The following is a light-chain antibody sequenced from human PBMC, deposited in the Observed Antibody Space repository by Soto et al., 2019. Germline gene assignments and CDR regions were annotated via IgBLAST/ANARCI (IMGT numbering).Light chain of an antibody. J-gene: IGLJ1*01. Sequence: QSALTQPASVSVSPGQSITISCTGTSSDIGYYDYVSWYQHHSGKAPKLIIYEVNNRPSGVSNRFSGSKSVNTASLTISGLQAEDEADYYCSSHSSSSAYYVFGTGTKLTVL. V-gene: IGLV2-14*01. CDR3: SSHSSSSAYYV. CDR2: EVN. CDR1: SSDIGYYDY.